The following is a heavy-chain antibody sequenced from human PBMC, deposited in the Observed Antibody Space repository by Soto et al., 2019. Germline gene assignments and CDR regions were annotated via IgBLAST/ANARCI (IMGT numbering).Heavy chain of an antibody. D-gene: IGHD2-15*01. CDR1: GGTFSSYA. CDR2: IIPIFGTA. V-gene: IGHV1-69*13. CDR3: ASDPRRDCSAGSCNHYYRMDV. J-gene: IGHJ6*02. Sequence: SVKVYCKASGGTFSSYAISWVRQAPGQGLEWMGGIIPIFGTANYAQKFQGRVTITADESTSTAYMELSSLRSEDTAVYYCASDPRRDCSAGSCNHYYRMDVWGQGTTVTVSS.